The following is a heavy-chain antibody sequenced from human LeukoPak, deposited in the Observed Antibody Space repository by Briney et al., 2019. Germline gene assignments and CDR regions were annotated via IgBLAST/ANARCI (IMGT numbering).Heavy chain of an antibody. CDR2: IYHSGST. D-gene: IGHD1-1*01. J-gene: IGHJ4*02. Sequence: SDTLSLTCTVSGYSISRGYYWGWIRQPPGKGLEWIGSIYHSGSTYYNPSLKSRVAISVDTSKNQFSLKLSSVTAADTAVYYCARDHVNWNDGGLDYWGQGTLVTVSS. CDR1: GYSISRGYY. V-gene: IGHV4-38-2*02. CDR3: ARDHVNWNDGGLDY.